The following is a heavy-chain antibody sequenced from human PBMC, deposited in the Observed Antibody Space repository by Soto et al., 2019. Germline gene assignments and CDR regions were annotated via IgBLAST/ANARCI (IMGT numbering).Heavy chain of an antibody. CDR1: GDSVSSNSAG. CDR3: ARGEQYSGRIFDY. Sequence: QVQLQQSGPGLVKPSQTLSLTCAITGDSVSSNSAGWSWVRQSPSRGLEWLGRTYYRSKWYYEDAVSVRGRITINPDPSKNQYSLQLNSVTPEDTAVYFCARGEQYSGRIFDYWGQGTLVTVSS. D-gene: IGHD1-26*01. CDR2: TYYRSKWYY. J-gene: IGHJ4*01. V-gene: IGHV6-1*01.